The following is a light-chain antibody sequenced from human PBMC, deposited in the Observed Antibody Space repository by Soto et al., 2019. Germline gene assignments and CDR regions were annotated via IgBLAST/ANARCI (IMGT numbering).Light chain of an antibody. CDR1: SSDVGGYNF. V-gene: IGLV2-14*03. CDR3: SSYTPSSTPFV. CDR2: DVN. J-gene: IGLJ1*01. Sequence: QSALTQPASVSGSPGQSITISCTGTSSDVGGYNFVSWYQHHPGKAPKLIIYDVNNRPSGVSNRFSGSKSGNTAFLTISGLQAEDEADYYCSSYTPSSTPFVFGTGTKLTVL.